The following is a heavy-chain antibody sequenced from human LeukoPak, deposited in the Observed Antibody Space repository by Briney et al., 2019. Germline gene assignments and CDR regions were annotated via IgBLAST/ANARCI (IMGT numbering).Heavy chain of an antibody. Sequence: GGSLRLSCAVSGFTFSNYWMHWVRQAPGKGLVWVSRINSDGSSTTSADSVKGRFTISRDNAKNTLHLQMNSLRAEDTAVYYCAKGGATVIDYWGQGTLVTVSS. CDR3: AKGGATVIDY. CDR2: INSDGSST. J-gene: IGHJ4*02. CDR1: GFTFSNYW. D-gene: IGHD4-17*01. V-gene: IGHV3-74*01.